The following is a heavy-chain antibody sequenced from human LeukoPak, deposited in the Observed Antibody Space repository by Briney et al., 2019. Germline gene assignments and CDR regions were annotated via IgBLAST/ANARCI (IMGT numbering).Heavy chain of an antibody. CDR3: ARAPRNFDWLLYDY. Sequence: PGGSLRLSCAASGFTFSSYAMHWVRQAPGKGLEYVSAISSNGGSTYYANSVKGRFTISRDNSKNTLYLQMGSLRAEDMAVYYCARAPRNFDWLLYDYWGQGTLVTVSS. CDR1: GFTFSSYA. V-gene: IGHV3-64*01. CDR2: ISSNGGST. J-gene: IGHJ4*02. D-gene: IGHD3-9*01.